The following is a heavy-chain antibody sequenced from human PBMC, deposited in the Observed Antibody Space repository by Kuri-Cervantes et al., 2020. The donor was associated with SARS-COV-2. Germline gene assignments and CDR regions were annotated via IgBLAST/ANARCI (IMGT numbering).Heavy chain of an antibody. CDR1: GFSFSSFG. Sequence: GGFLRPSWAASGFSFSSFGMSWVRQAPGKGREWGSAISGSGGSTYYADSVKGRFTISRDNSKITLYLQMNSLRAEDTAVYYCAKDWLPEDAFDIWGQGTMVTVSS. V-gene: IGHV3-23*01. CDR3: AKDWLPEDAFDI. J-gene: IGHJ3*02. D-gene: IGHD6-19*01. CDR2: ISGSGGST.